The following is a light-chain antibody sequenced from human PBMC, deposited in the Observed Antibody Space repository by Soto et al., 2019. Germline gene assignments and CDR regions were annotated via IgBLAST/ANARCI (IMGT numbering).Light chain of an antibody. CDR3: QHYNGYPQT. V-gene: IGKV1-16*01. CDR1: QGIDTY. Sequence: DIQMIQSPSSLSASVGDRVTITCRASQGIDTYLAWFQQKPGKAPKTLIYAASSLHSGVPSRFSGSGFGTDFTLTISSLQPEDFATYYCQHYNGYPQTFGQGTRLDIK. CDR2: AAS. J-gene: IGKJ5*01.